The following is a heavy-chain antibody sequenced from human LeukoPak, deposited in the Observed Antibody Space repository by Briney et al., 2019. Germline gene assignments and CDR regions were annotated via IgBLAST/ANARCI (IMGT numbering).Heavy chain of an antibody. V-gene: IGHV4-61*01. D-gene: IGHD3-10*01. CDR3: ARGARGDSLDY. J-gene: IGHJ4*02. CDR1: GGSISSSSYY. CDR2: IYYSGST. Sequence: SETLSLTCTVSGGSISSSSYYWSWIRQPPGKGLEWIGYIYYSGSTNYNPSLKSRVTISVDTSKNQFSLKLSSVTAADTAVYYCARGARGDSLDYWGQGTLVTVSS.